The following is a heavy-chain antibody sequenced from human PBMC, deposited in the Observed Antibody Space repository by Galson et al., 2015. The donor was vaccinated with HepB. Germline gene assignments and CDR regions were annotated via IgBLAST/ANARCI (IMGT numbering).Heavy chain of an antibody. V-gene: IGHV1-3*01. CDR2: INAGNGNT. CDR1: GYTFTSYA. D-gene: IGHD6-19*01. J-gene: IGHJ3*02. CDR3: ARVSVAGTWGAFDI. Sequence: SVKVSCKASGYTFTSYAMHWVRQAPGQRLEWMGWINAGNGNTKYSQKFQGRVTITRDTSASTAYMELSSLRSEDTAVYYCARVSVAGTWGAFDIWGQGTMVTVSS.